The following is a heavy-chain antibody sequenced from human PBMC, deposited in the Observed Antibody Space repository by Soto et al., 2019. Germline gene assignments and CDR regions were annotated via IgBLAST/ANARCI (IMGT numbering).Heavy chain of an antibody. CDR1: GDYMRNYS. V-gene: IGHV4-59*01. CDR2: IHYRGTT. CDR3: AAGQASSRNLAPYYLDF. D-gene: IGHD6-13*01. Sequence: SETLSLTSTVSGDYMRNYSWNWIRQPPGKGLEWIGYIHYRGTTRFFHAYNPSLRSRVTISEDRSKNQLYLKLLSVTTADTAVYFCAAGQASSRNLAPYYLDFWGQGTLVTVSS. J-gene: IGHJ4*02.